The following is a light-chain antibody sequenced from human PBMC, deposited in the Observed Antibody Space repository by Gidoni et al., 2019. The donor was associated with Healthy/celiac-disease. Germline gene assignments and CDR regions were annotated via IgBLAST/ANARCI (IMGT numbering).Light chain of an antibody. V-gene: IGKV4-1*01. J-gene: IGKJ5*01. Sequence: DIVMTQSPDSLAVSLGERATINCKSSQSVLYSSNNQNYLAWYQQKPGQPPKLLICWASTRESVVPYRFSGSGSGTDFTLTISSLQAEDVAVYYCQQYYSTPLTFGQGTRLEIK. CDR1: QSVLYSSNNQNY. CDR2: WAS. CDR3: QQYYSTPLT.